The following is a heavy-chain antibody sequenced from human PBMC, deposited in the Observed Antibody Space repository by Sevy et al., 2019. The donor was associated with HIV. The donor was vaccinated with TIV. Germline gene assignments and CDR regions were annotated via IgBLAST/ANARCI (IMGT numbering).Heavy chain of an antibody. Sequence: GGSLRLSCAASGFTFDDYAMHWVRQAPGKGLEWVSGISWNSGSIGYADSVKGRFTISRDNAKNSLYLQMNSLRAEDTALYYCAKDTNSGSYPRGYYYYGMDVWGQGTTVTVSS. V-gene: IGHV3-9*01. CDR3: AKDTNSGSYPRGYYYYGMDV. J-gene: IGHJ6*02. CDR1: GFTFDDYA. CDR2: ISWNSGSI. D-gene: IGHD1-26*01.